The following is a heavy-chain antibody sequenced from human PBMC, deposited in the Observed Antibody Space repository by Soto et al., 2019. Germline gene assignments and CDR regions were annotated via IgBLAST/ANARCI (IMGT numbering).Heavy chain of an antibody. CDR3: GRATSYYSETSGLDF. D-gene: IGHD3-22*01. J-gene: IGHJ4*02. CDR2: IISGNGGK. CDR1: GYRFSDYG. V-gene: IGHV1-3*05. Sequence: QVQLVQSGPEEKKPGASVKISCKASGYRFSDYGVQWVRQAPGQRLEWLGWIISGNGGKSYSQKFQGRVTMTRDTSATTVYMELRRLTYEDTAVYYCGRATSYYSETSGLDFWGQGTLVTVSS.